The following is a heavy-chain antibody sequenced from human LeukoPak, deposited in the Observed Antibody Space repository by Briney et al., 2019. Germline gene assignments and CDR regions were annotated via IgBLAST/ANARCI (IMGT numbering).Heavy chain of an antibody. CDR3: ARYLRGHAFDI. CDR1: GYTFTSYG. CDR2: ISAYNGKT. J-gene: IGHJ3*02. Sequence: ASVRVSCKASGYTFTSYGISGVRQAPGQGLERRGWISAYNGKTNYAQKLQSRVTMTTATSTSTAYMELRSLRSDDTAVYYCARYLRGHAFDIWGQGTMVTVSS. V-gene: IGHV1-18*04.